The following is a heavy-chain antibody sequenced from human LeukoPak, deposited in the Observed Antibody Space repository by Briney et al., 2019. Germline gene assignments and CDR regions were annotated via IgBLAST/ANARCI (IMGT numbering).Heavy chain of an antibody. J-gene: IGHJ4*02. CDR3: AKAYGQLRLGELSYYFDY. CDR1: GGSISSYY. V-gene: IGHV4-59*01. CDR2: IYYSGST. D-gene: IGHD3-16*02. Sequence: SETLSLTYTVSGGSISSYYWSWIRQPPGKGLEWIGYIYYSGSTNYNPSLKSRVTISVDTSKNQFSLKLSSVTAADTAVYYCAKAYGQLRLGELSYYFDYWGQGTLVTVSS.